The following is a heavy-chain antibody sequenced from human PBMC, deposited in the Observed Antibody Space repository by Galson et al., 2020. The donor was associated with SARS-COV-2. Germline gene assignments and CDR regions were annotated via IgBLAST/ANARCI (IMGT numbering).Heavy chain of an antibody. CDR3: ARDRYYDILTGYYNV. J-gene: IGHJ6*02. CDR1: VFTFSSYS. Sequence: GGSLRLSCAASVFTFSSYSMNWVRQAPGKGLEWVSSISSSSSYIYYADSVKGRFTISRDNAKNSLYLQMNSLRAEDTAVYYCARDRYYDILTGYYNVWGQGTTVTVSS. V-gene: IGHV3-21*01. D-gene: IGHD3-9*01. CDR2: ISSSSSYI.